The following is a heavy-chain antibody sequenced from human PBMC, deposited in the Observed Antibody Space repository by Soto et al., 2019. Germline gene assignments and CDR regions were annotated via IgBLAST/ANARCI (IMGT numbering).Heavy chain of an antibody. CDR3: ARDTSGWSLNGLDV. Sequence: QVDLVQSGAEVKKPGASVTISCKASGSAITRYYIHWVRQAPGRGLEWMGIINPGGGSASYAQKFQDGVTIDKDTSTGTVYMDLRSLRTEDTAVYYCARDTSGWSLNGLDVW. CDR1: GSAITRYY. CDR2: INPGGGSA. D-gene: IGHD6-19*01. J-gene: IGHJ6*01. V-gene: IGHV1-46*01.